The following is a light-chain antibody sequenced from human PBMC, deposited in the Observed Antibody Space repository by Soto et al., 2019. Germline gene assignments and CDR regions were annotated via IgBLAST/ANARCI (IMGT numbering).Light chain of an antibody. V-gene: IGKV1-17*01. CDR3: LQHSTYPRT. CDR2: AAS. J-gene: IGKJ2*01. Sequence: DIQMTQSPSSLSASVGDRVTITCRASQVIRHDLGWYQQKPGKAPKRLSYAASSLQSGVPSRFSGSGSGTEFTLTISSLQPEDFATYYCLQHSTYPRTFGQGTKLEIK. CDR1: QVIRHD.